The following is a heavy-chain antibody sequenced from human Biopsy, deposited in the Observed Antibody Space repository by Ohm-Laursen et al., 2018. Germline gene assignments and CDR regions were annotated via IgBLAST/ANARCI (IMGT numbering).Heavy chain of an antibody. J-gene: IGHJ2*01. CDR2: ISGSSNT. D-gene: IGHD5-24*01. V-gene: IGHV4-59*12. Sequence: TLSLTCTVSGGSFSGYYWSWIRQPPGKGLEWIGYISGSSNTNYNPSLKSRVTLSTDTSETQFSLRLSSVTAADTAAYYCASAGYNPDWNFDLWGRGTRVTVPS. CDR1: GGSFSGYY. CDR3: ASAGYNPDWNFDL.